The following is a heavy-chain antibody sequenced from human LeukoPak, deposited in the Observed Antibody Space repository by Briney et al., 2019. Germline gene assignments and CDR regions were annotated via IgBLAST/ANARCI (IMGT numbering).Heavy chain of an antibody. CDR1: GFTFSSYA. J-gene: IGHJ6*02. Sequence: GGSLRLSCAASGFTFSSYAMHWVRQAPGKGLEYVSAISSNGGSTYYANSVKGRFTISRDNSKNTLYLQMGSLRAEDMAVYYCARGDRDIVVVPAAMAHHYYYYGMDVWGQGTTVTVSS. CDR2: ISSNGGST. D-gene: IGHD2-2*01. CDR3: ARGDRDIVVVPAAMAHHYYYYGMDV. V-gene: IGHV3-64*01.